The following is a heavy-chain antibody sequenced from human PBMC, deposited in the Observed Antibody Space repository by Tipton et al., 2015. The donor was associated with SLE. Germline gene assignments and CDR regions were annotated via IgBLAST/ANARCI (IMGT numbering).Heavy chain of an antibody. D-gene: IGHD5-24*01. CDR2: IYTSGST. Sequence: LSLTCAVYGGSFSGYYWSWIRQPAGKGLEWIGRIYTSGSTNYNPSLKSRVTISVDTSKNQFSLKLSSVTAADTAVYYCARARDGYNRKGDAYDIWGQGTMVTVPS. J-gene: IGHJ3*02. CDR1: GGSFSGYY. CDR3: ARARDGYNRKGDAYDI. V-gene: IGHV4-59*10.